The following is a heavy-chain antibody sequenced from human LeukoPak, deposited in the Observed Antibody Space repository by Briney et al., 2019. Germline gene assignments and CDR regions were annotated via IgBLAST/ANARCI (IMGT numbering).Heavy chain of an antibody. Sequence: GGSLRLSCAASGFTLSTYAMSGVREAPGKGMEWVSGIIGSGGSTYDAESVKGLFTISRYNTTGTLYLQMNSLRIKDTTVYYCAKDRKASRWGQGTLVTVSS. CDR3: AKDRKASR. CDR1: GFTLSTYA. V-gene: IGHV3-23*01. J-gene: IGHJ4*02. CDR2: IIGSGGST.